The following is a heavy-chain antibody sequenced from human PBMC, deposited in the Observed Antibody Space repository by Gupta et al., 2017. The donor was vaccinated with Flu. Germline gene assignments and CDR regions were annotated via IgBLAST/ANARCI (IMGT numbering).Heavy chain of an antibody. J-gene: IGHJ4*02. CDR1: GFTFRRFW. V-gene: IGHV3-7*01. CDR3: VRNRGWQQFDY. CDR2: IAADGSVK. Sequence: EVQLVESGGGLVQPGGSLSLSCSVYGFTFRRFWWDWVRQAPGEGLEWVANIAADGSVKNYADSVKGRFTISRDDARNLLYLQMNSLRPEDTAVYYCVRNRGWQQFDYWGQGALVSVSS. D-gene: IGHD5-24*01.